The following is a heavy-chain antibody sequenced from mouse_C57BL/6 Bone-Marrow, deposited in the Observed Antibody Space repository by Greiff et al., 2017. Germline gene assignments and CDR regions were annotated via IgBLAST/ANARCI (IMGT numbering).Heavy chain of an antibody. D-gene: IGHD2-1*01. V-gene: IGHV1-69*01. CDR2: IDPSDSYT. Sequence: QVQLQQPGAELVMPGASVKLSCKASGYTFTSYWMHWVKQRPGQGLEWIGEIDPSDSYTNYNQKFKGKSTLTVDKSSSTAYMQLSSLTSEDSAVYYCARGGYGNPFAYWGQGTLVTGAA. CDR1: GYTFTSYW. CDR3: ARGGYGNPFAY. J-gene: IGHJ3*01.